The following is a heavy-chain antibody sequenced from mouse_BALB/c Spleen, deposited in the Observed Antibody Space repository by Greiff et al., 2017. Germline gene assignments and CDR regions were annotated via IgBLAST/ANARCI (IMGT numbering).Heavy chain of an antibody. CDR3: ARDYRYDEGAMDY. J-gene: IGHJ4*01. CDR2: ISSGGSYT. Sequence: EVQLVESGGGLVKPGGSLKLSCAASGFTFSSYAMSWVRQSPEKRLEWVAEISSGGSYTYYPDTVTGRFTISRDNAKNTLYLEMSSLRSEDTAMYYCARDYRYDEGAMDYWGQGTSVTVSS. V-gene: IGHV5-9-4*01. D-gene: IGHD2-14*01. CDR1: GFTFSSYA.